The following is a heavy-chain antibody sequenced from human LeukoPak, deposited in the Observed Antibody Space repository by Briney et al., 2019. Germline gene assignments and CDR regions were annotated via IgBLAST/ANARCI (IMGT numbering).Heavy chain of an antibody. J-gene: IGHJ2*01. CDR3: AREVGGYRYGYRPTELSWYFDL. V-gene: IGHV4-61*02. D-gene: IGHD5-18*01. CDR2: IYSGGST. CDR1: GGSISSGSYY. Sequence: SETLSLTCTVSGGSISSGSYYWTWIRQPAGKGLEWIGRIYSGGSTDYNPSLRSRVTILLDTSKNQFSLKLSSVTAADTAVYYCAREVGGYRYGYRPTELSWYFDLWGRGTLVTVSP.